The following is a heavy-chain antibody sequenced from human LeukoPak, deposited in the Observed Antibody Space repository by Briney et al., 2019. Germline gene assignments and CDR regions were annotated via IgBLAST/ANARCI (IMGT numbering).Heavy chain of an antibody. V-gene: IGHV3-21*01. Sequence: PGGSLRLSCAASGFTFRSYSMNWVRQAPGKGLEWVSSVSSSSSYIYYADSVKGRFTTSRDNAKNSLHLQMNSLRAEDTAVYYCARRLEVTSYSPFDYWGQGTLVTVSS. CDR1: GFTFRSYS. CDR3: ARRLEVTSYSPFDY. CDR2: VSSSSSYI. D-gene: IGHD1-26*01. J-gene: IGHJ4*02.